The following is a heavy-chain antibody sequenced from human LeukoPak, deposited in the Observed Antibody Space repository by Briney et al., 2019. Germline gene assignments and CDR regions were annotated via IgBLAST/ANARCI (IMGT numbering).Heavy chain of an antibody. CDR2: ISRGGTT. J-gene: IGHJ6*02. CDR3: ATPSNGDGMDI. V-gene: IGHV3-66*01. Sequence: PGGSLRLSCAASRFTFSSYAMSWVRQAPGKGLELVSVISRGGTTSLADSVKGRFTVSRDNSKNTLYLQINSLTAADTAVYYCATPSNGDGMDIWGQGTTVTVSS. D-gene: IGHD2-8*01. CDR1: RFTFSSYA.